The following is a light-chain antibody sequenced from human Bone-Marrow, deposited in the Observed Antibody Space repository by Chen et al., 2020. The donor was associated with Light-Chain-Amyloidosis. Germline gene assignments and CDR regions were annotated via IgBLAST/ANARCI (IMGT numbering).Light chain of an antibody. CDR1: NSNIGSNS. CDR3: AAWDDSLNSWV. Sequence: QSVLTQPPSASETPGQRVTISCSGSNSNIGSNSVNWYQQLPGTAPKPLMYSDNQRPSGVPDRFSGSKSGPSASLAISGLQSEDEADYYCAAWDDSLNSWVFGGGTKLTVL. J-gene: IGLJ3*02. CDR2: SDN. V-gene: IGLV1-44*01.